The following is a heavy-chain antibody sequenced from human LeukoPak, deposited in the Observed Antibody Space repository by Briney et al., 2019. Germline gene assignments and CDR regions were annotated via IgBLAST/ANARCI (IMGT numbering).Heavy chain of an antibody. CDR2: ISYDGSNK. V-gene: IGHV3-30*04. CDR1: GFTFSSYA. J-gene: IGHJ4*02. D-gene: IGHD3-10*01. CDR3: ARGATYYYGSRSSQFDY. Sequence: GGSLRLSCAASGFTFSSYAMHWVRQAPGKGLGWVAVISYDGSNKYYAGSVKGRFTISRDNSKNTLYLQMNSLRAEDTAVYYCARGATYYYGSRSSQFDYWGQGTLVTVSS.